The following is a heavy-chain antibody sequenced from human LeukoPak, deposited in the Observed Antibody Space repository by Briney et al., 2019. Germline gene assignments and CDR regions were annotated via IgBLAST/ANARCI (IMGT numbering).Heavy chain of an antibody. CDR1: GGTFSSYA. CDR3: ARGVTPEDWYLDL. CDR2: IIPILGIA. D-gene: IGHD3-10*01. J-gene: IGHJ2*01. Sequence: ASVKVSCKASGGTFSSYAISWVRQAPGQGLEWMGRIIPILGIANYAQKFQGRVTITADKSTSTAYMELSSLRSEGTAVYYCARGVTPEDWYLDLWGRGTLVTVSS. V-gene: IGHV1-69*04.